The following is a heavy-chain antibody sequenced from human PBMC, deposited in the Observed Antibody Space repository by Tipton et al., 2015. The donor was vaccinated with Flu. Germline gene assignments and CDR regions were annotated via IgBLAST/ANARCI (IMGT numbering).Heavy chain of an antibody. CDR1: GGSFSGYY. CDR3: ARVNRGFFDY. CDR2: IYHSGST. D-gene: IGHD1/OR15-1a*01. V-gene: IGHV4-34*01. Sequence: TLSLTCAVYGGSFSGYYWNYIRQPPGRGLEWIGEIYHSGSTNYNPSLKSRATISVDKSKNQFSLKLGSVTAADTAVYYCARVNRGFFDYWDQGTLVTVSS. J-gene: IGHJ4*02.